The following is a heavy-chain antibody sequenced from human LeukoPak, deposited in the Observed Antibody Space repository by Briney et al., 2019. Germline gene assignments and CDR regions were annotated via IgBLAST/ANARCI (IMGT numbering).Heavy chain of an antibody. Sequence: ASVKVSCKASGYTFTAYHMHWVRQAPGQGLEWMGRINPNSGDTNYAQKFQGRVTMTRDTSISTAYMELSRLRSDDTAVYHCARDYCSSTSCLFDYWGQGTLVSVSS. D-gene: IGHD2-2*01. CDR2: INPNSGDT. CDR3: ARDYCSSTSCLFDY. J-gene: IGHJ4*02. V-gene: IGHV1-2*06. CDR1: GYTFTAYH.